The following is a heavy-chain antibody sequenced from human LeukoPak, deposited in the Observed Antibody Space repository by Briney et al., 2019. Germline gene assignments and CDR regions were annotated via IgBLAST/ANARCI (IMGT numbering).Heavy chain of an antibody. J-gene: IGHJ5*02. CDR3: ASRCGGNSDSCWFDP. CDR1: GASISNYY. CDR2: IYYSGST. V-gene: IGHV4-59*12. Sequence: PSETLSLTCTVSGASISNYYWSWIRQPPGEGLEWIGYIYYSGSTNYNPSLKSRVTISVDTSKNQFSLKLSSVTAADTAVYYCASRCGGNSDSCWFDPWGQGTLVTVSS. D-gene: IGHD4-23*01.